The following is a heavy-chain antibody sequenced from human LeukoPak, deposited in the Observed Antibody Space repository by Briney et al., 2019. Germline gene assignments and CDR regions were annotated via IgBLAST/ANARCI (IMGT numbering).Heavy chain of an antibody. D-gene: IGHD3-3*01. CDR1: GGSISSGGYY. Sequence: SETLSLTCTVSGGSISSGGYYWSWIRQHPGKGLEWIGYIYYSGSTYYNPSLKSRVTISVDTSKNQFSLKLSSVTAADTAVYYCARRQSGYRKTYYYYYMDVWGKGTTVTVSS. J-gene: IGHJ6*03. CDR2: IYYSGST. CDR3: ARRQSGYRKTYYYYYMDV. V-gene: IGHV4-31*03.